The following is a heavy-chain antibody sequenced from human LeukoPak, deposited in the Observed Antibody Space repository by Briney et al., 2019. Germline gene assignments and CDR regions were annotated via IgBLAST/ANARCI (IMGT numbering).Heavy chain of an antibody. J-gene: IGHJ4*02. Sequence: GASVKVSCKASGYTFTSYDINWVREATGQGLEGMGWMNPNSGNTGYAQKFQGRVTMTRNTSISTAYMELSSLRSEDTAVYYCAIRPATIQPDYWGQGTLVTVSS. D-gene: IGHD5-12*01. CDR1: GYTFTSYD. CDR2: MNPNSGNT. CDR3: AIRPATIQPDY. V-gene: IGHV1-8*01.